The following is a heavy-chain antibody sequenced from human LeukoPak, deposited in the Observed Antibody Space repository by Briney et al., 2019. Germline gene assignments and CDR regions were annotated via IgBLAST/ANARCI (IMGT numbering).Heavy chain of an antibody. CDR1: GFTFSSYG. D-gene: IGHD4-23*01. J-gene: IGHJ6*03. CDR2: ISGSGGST. V-gene: IGHV3-23*01. CDR3: AKDQRWYYYMDV. Sequence: GGSLRLSCAASGFTFSSYGMSWVRQAPGKGLEWVSAISGSGGSTYYADSVKGRFTISRDNSKNTLYLQMNSLRAEDTAVYYCAKDQRWYYYMDVWGKGTTVTISS.